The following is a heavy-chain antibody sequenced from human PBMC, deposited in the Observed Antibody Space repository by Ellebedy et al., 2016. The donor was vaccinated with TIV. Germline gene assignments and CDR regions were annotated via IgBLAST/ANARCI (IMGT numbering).Heavy chain of an antibody. V-gene: IGHV1-69*04. D-gene: IGHD1-26*01. J-gene: IGHJ4*02. CDR3: TRWAGTSGTFQGPYDY. CDR1: GGTFSNHA. CDR2: IIPTLGMT. Sequence: AASVKVSCKASGGTFSNHATNWLRQAPGQGLEWMGRIIPTLGMTHYAQNFQGRLTFTADTSTRTAYMELNSLRSEDSAVYYCTRWAGTSGTFQGPYDYWGQGTLVAVSS.